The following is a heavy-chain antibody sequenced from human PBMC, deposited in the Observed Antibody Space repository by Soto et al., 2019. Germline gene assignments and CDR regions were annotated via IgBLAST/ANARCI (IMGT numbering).Heavy chain of an antibody. CDR2: INPNSGGT. Sequence: ASVKVSCKASGYTFTGYYMHWVRQAPGQGLEWKGWINPNSGGTNYAQKFQGWVTMTRDTSISTAYMELSRLRSDDTAVYYCARDVNRCSSTSCPPPDYYYYYGMDVWGKETTVTVSS. CDR3: ARDVNRCSSTSCPPPDYYYYYGMDV. J-gene: IGHJ6*04. D-gene: IGHD2-2*01. CDR1: GYTFTGYY. V-gene: IGHV1-2*04.